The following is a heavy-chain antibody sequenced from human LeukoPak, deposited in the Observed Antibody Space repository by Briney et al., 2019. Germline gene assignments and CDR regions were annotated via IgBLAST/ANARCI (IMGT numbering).Heavy chain of an antibody. CDR2: ISSSGSTI. D-gene: IGHD6-19*01. CDR1: GFTFSSYE. CDR3: ARDATWWYSSGWFDY. Sequence: GGSLRLSCAASGFTFSSYEMNWVRQAPGKGLEWVSYISSSGSTIYYADSVKGRYTISRDNSKNTLYLQMNSLRAEDTAVYYCARDATWWYSSGWFDYWGQGTLVTVSS. V-gene: IGHV3-48*03. J-gene: IGHJ4*02.